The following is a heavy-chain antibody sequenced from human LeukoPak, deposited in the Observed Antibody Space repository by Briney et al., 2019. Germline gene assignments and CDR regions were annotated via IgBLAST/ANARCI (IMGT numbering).Heavy chain of an antibody. D-gene: IGHD4-17*01. CDR3: AKALDYGDYAYDS. Sequence: PGGSLRLSCAASGFTFSSDAMSWVRQAPGQGLEWVSVISGSGGMTYYADSVRGRFTISRDNSKNTLYLQMNTLRAEDTAVYYCAKALDYGDYAYDSWGQGTLVTVSS. J-gene: IGHJ4*02. CDR1: GFTFSSDA. CDR2: ISGSGGMT. V-gene: IGHV3-23*01.